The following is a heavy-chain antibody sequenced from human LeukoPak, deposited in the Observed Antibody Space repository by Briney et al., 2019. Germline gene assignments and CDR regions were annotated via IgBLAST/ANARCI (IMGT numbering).Heavy chain of an antibody. Sequence: GGSLRLSCAASGFTFSSYAMSWVRQAPGKGLEWVSTISGSGDSTYYADSVKGRFTISRDNSKNTLYLQMNSLRAEDTAVYYCAKTYYDSSGYYEDYWGQGTLVTVSS. V-gene: IGHV3-23*01. CDR2: ISGSGDST. CDR1: GFTFSSYA. J-gene: IGHJ4*02. D-gene: IGHD3-22*01. CDR3: AKTYYDSSGYYEDY.